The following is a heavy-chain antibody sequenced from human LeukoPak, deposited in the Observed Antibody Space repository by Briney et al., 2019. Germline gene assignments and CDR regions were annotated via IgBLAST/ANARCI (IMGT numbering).Heavy chain of an antibody. Sequence: SETLSLTCTVSGGSISSYYWSWIRQPPGKGLEWIGYIYYSGSTNYNPSLKSRVTISVDTSKNQFSLQLSSVTAADTAVYYCARVSGDWFTNWGQGTLVTVSS. D-gene: IGHD3/OR15-3a*01. CDR3: ARVSGDWFTN. J-gene: IGHJ4*02. V-gene: IGHV4-59*01. CDR2: IYYSGST. CDR1: GGSISSYY.